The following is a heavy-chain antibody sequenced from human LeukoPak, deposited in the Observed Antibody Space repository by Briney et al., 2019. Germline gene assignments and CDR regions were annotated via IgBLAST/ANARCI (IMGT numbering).Heavy chain of an antibody. CDR3: ARSSVAADAFDI. J-gene: IGHJ3*02. CDR1: GGSFSGYY. CDR2: INHSGST. Sequence: SETLSLTCAVYGGSFSGYYWSWIRQPPGKGLEWIGEINHSGSTNYNPSLKSRVTISVDTSKNQFSLKLSSVTAADTAVYYCARSSVAADAFDIWGQGQWSPSPQ. D-gene: IGHD6-25*01. V-gene: IGHV4-34*01.